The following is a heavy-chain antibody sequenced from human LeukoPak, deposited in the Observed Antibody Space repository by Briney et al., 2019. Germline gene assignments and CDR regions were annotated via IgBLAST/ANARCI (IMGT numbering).Heavy chain of an antibody. D-gene: IGHD4-23*01. Sequence: GGSLRLSCAASGFSFSSYSMNWVRQAPGKGLEWVSYISSTSSTIKYADSVKGRFTISRDNAKNSLYLQMNSLRDEDTAVYYCAMPMTTVARFDYWGQGTLVTVSS. CDR3: AMPMTTVARFDY. CDR1: GFSFSSYS. J-gene: IGHJ4*02. CDR2: ISSTSSTI. V-gene: IGHV3-48*02.